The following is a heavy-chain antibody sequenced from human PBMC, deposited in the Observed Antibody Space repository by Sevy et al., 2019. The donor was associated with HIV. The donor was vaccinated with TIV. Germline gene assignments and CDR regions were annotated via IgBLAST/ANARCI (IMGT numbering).Heavy chain of an antibody. V-gene: IGHV3-30-3*01. J-gene: IGHJ4*02. CDR3: ARVYGSGRGPFDY. D-gene: IGHD3-10*01. Sequence: GESLRLSCAASGFTFSSYTMHWVRQAPGKGLEWVAVISYDGNNKYYADSVKGRFTISRDNSKNTLYLQMNSLRAEDTAVYYCARVYGSGRGPFDYWGQGTLVTVSS. CDR1: GFTFSSYT. CDR2: ISYDGNNK.